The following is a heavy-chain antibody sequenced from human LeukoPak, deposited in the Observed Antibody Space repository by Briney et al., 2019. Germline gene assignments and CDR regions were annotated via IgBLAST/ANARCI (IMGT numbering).Heavy chain of an antibody. CDR3: AKGSTEAVN. CDR1: GFTFSSYV. D-gene: IGHD4-17*01. CDR2: ISGSGGST. V-gene: IGHV3-23*01. J-gene: IGHJ4*02. Sequence: GGSLRLSCAASGFTFSSYVMTWVRRAPGKGLEWVSSISGSGGSTFYADTVKGRFTISRDNSKNTLSLQMNSLRAEDTAIYYCAKGSTEAVNWGQGTLVTVSS.